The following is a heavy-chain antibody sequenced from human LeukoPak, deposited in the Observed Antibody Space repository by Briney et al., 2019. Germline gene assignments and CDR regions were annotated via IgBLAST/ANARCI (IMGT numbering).Heavy chain of an antibody. D-gene: IGHD6-19*01. Sequence: SETLSLTWAVYGGPFSGYYWSWIRQPPGKGLEWIGEINHSGSTNYNPSLKSRVTISVDTSKNQFSLKLSSVTAADTAVYYCARVRGWFGPDYWGQGTLVTVSS. J-gene: IGHJ4*02. V-gene: IGHV4-34*01. CDR3: ARVRGWFGPDY. CDR1: GGPFSGYY. CDR2: INHSGST.